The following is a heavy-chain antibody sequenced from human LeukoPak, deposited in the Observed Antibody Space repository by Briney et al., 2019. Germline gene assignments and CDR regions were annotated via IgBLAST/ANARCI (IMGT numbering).Heavy chain of an antibody. D-gene: IGHD6-6*01. CDR3: AREEDIAARQANWFDP. CDR1: GYTFTSYY. CDR2: IIPIFGTA. Sequence: ASVKVSCKASGYTFTSYYMHWVRQAPGQGLEWMGGIIPIFGTANYAQKFQGRVTITADESTSTAYMELSSLRSEDTAVYYCAREEDIAARQANWFDPWGQGTLVTVSS. V-gene: IGHV1-69*13. J-gene: IGHJ5*02.